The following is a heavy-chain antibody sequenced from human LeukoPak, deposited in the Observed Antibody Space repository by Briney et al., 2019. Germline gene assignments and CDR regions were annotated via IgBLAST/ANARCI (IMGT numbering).Heavy chain of an antibody. Sequence: GGSLRLSCAVSGFDFGDYTMHWVRQPPGKGLEWVSLISWNSGSIKYTESVKGRFTISRDNSKNSLYLQMSSLRTEDTALYNCARDIYDSGDFRGDFWGQGTLVTVSS. D-gene: IGHD3-22*01. V-gene: IGHV3-43*01. CDR3: ARDIYDSGDFRGDF. J-gene: IGHJ4*02. CDR1: GFDFGDYT. CDR2: ISWNSGSI.